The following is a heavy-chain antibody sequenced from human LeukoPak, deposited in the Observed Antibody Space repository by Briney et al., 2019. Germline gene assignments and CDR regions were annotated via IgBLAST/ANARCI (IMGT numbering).Heavy chain of an antibody. Sequence: GGSLRLSCAASGFTFDDYGMSWVRQAPGKGLEWVSGINWNGGSTGYADSVKGRFTVSRDNAKNSLYLQMDSLRDEDTAFYYCARGGSYYDTTTYAYYFDYWGPGTLVTVSS. J-gene: IGHJ4*02. V-gene: IGHV3-20*04. D-gene: IGHD3-16*01. CDR3: ARGGSYYDTTTYAYYFDY. CDR1: GFTFDDYG. CDR2: INWNGGST.